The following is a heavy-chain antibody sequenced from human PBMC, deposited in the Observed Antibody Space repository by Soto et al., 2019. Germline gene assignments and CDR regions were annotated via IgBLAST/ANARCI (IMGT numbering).Heavy chain of an antibody. CDR2: ISGRGGST. V-gene: IGHV3-23*01. CDR1: GVTFSSYA. D-gene: IGHD6-6*01. Sequence: EVQLLESGGGLVQPGGSLRLSCAASGVTFSSYAMSWVRQSPGKGLEWVSAISGRGGSTYYADSVKGRFTISRDNSKNTLYLQMNSLRAEDTAVYYCAKDLGSIAARRRDYYYYGMDVWGQGTTVTVSS. J-gene: IGHJ6*02. CDR3: AKDLGSIAARRRDYYYYGMDV.